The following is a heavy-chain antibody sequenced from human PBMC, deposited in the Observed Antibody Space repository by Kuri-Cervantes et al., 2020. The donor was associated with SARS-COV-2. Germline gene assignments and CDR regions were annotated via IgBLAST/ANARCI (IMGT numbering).Heavy chain of an antibody. V-gene: IGHV5-51*01. J-gene: IGHJ4*02. CDR3: ARRVGLRSGFRAFDY. CDR1: GYSFTSYW. D-gene: IGHD5-12*01. Sequence: GESLKISCKGSGYSFTSYWIGWVRQMPGKGLEWMGIIYPGDSDTRYSPSFQGQVTISADKSISTAYLQWSSLKASDTAMYYCARRVGLRSGFRAFDYWGQGTRVTVSS. CDR2: IYPGDSDT.